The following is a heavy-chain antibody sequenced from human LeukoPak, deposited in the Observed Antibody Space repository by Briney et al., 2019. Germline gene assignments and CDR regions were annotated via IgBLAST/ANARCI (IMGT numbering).Heavy chain of an antibody. J-gene: IGHJ3*02. V-gene: IGHV3-30*18. CDR3: ANWPHDAFDI. CDR2: ISYDGSNK. Sequence: GGSLRLSCAASGFTFSSYSMHWVRQAPGKGLEWVAVISYDGSNKYYADSVKGRFTISRDNSKNTLYLQMNSLRVEDTAVYYCANWPHDAFDIWGQGTMVTVSS. CDR1: GFTFSSYS.